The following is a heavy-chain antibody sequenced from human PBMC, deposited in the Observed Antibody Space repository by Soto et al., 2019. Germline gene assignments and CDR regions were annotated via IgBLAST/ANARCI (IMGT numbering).Heavy chain of an antibody. D-gene: IGHD3-10*01. CDR3: ARDRRWGAHYYGSGSYYKGSYGMDV. CDR2: IYNSGST. CDR1: GGSISSGGYY. Sequence: TCTVSGGSISSGGYYWSWIRQHPGKGLEWIGYIYNSGSTYYNASLKSRVTISADTSRNQFSLQMNSVTAADTALYYCARDRRWGAHYYGSGSYYKGSYGMDVWGQGTTVTVSS. J-gene: IGHJ6*02. V-gene: IGHV4-31*03.